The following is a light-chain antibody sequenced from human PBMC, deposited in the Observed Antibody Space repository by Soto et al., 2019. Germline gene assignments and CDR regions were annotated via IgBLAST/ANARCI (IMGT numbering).Light chain of an antibody. CDR3: QQYTDWPIT. Sequence: EMVLTQSPGTLSLSPGDRATLSCRASQSVSNDYLAWYQQKPGQAPRLLIHGASSRATGIPARFSGSGSGTEFTLTISSLQSEDFAVYFCQQYTDWPITFGQGTRLEIK. J-gene: IGKJ5*01. V-gene: IGKV3D-15*01. CDR2: GAS. CDR1: QSVSND.